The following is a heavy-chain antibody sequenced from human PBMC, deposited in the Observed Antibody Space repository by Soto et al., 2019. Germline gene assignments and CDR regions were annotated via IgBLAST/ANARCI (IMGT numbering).Heavy chain of an antibody. CDR1: GGSISSSSYY. J-gene: IGHJ4*02. CDR2: IYYSGST. D-gene: IGHD2-15*01. Sequence: SETLSLTCTVSGGSISSSSYYWGWIRQPPGKELEWIGSIYYSGSTYYNTSLKSRVTISVDTSKNQFSLKLSSVTAADTAVYYCARGYCSGGSCYRYWGQGSQVTVSS. V-gene: IGHV4-39*01. CDR3: ARGYCSGGSCYRY.